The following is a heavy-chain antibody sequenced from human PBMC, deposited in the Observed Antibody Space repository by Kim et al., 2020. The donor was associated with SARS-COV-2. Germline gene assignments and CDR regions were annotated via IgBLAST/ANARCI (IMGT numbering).Heavy chain of an antibody. V-gene: IGHV4-31*03. Sequence: SETLSLTCTVSGGSISSGGYYWSWIRQHPGKGLEWIGYIYYSGSTYYNPSLKSRVTISVDTSKNQFSLKLSSVTAADTAVYYCARRKVRDAFDIWGQGTMVTVSS. J-gene: IGHJ3*02. CDR1: GGSISSGGYY. D-gene: IGHD3-22*01. CDR3: ARRKVRDAFDI. CDR2: IYYSGST.